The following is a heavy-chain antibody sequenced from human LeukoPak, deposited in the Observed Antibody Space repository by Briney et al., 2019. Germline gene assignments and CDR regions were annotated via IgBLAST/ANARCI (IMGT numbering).Heavy chain of an antibody. Sequence: ASVKVSCKASGDTFTSYYMHWVRQAPGQGLEWMGIINPSGDSTSSAQKFQGRVTMTTDTSTSTAHMELRSLRSDDTAVYYCARQGYSGHSQGAADYWGQGTLVTVSS. CDR3: ARQGYSGHSQGAADY. CDR1: GDTFTSYY. J-gene: IGHJ4*02. CDR2: INPSGDST. D-gene: IGHD4-23*01. V-gene: IGHV1-46*01.